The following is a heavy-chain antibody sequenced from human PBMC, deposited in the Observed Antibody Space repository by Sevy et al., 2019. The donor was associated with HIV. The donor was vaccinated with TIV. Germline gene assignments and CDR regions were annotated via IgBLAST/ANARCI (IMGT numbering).Heavy chain of an antibody. CDR2: IYYSGST. V-gene: IGHV4-59*12. Sequence: SETLSLTCTVSGDSISSYYWSWIRQPPGKGLEWIAYIYYSGSTKYNPSLKSRVTISLDTSKYQFSLKLSSVTAAYTAIYFCARVLGYCSGGTCRNWFDPWGQGTLVTVSS. J-gene: IGHJ5*02. D-gene: IGHD2-15*01. CDR1: GDSISSYY. CDR3: ARVLGYCSGGTCRNWFDP.